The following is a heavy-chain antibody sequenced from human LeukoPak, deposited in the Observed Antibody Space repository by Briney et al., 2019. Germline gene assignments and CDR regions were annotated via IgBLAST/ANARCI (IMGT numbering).Heavy chain of an antibody. J-gene: IGHJ6*02. D-gene: IGHD3-9*01. Sequence: GGSLRLSCAASGFTFSNYWMTWVRQAPGKGLEWVAVISYDGSNKYYADSVKGRFTISRDNSKNTLYLQMNSLRAEDTAVYYCARGEDYDILTGYYRSYYGMDVWGQGTTVTVSS. V-gene: IGHV3-30*03. CDR3: ARGEDYDILTGYYRSYYGMDV. CDR2: ISYDGSNK. CDR1: GFTFSNYW.